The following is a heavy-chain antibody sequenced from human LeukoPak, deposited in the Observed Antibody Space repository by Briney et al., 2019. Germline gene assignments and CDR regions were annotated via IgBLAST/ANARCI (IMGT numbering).Heavy chain of an antibody. D-gene: IGHD3-22*01. CDR2: IYYSGST. CDR3: ARGAMIGDY. Sequence: KASETLSLTCTVSGGSISSYYWSWIRQPPGKGLEWIGYIYYSGSTNYNPSLKSRVTISVDTSKNQFSLKPSSVTAADTAVYYCARGAMIGDYWGQGTLVTVSS. CDR1: GGSISSYY. V-gene: IGHV4-59*01. J-gene: IGHJ4*02.